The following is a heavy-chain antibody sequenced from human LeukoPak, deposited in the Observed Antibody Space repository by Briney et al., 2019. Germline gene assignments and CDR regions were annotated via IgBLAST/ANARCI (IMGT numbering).Heavy chain of an antibody. CDR1: GYTFTSYG. CDR3: ARVGYYYGSGSYSDY. J-gene: IGHJ4*02. V-gene: IGHV1-18*01. D-gene: IGHD3-10*01. CDR2: ISPYSGDT. Sequence: ASVKVSCKASGYTFTSYGISWVRQAPGQGLEWMGWISPYSGDTNYTQKLQGRVTMTTDTSTSTAYMELRSLRSDDTAVYYCARVGYYYGSGSYSDYWGQGTLVTVSS.